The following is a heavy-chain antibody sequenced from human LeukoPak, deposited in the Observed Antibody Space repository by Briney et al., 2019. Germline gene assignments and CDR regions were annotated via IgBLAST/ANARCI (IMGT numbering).Heavy chain of an antibody. J-gene: IGHJ5*02. V-gene: IGHV4-39*01. CDR1: GGSISSSSYY. CDR3: ARSPYYYDSSGYYYVLYWFDP. CDR2: IYYSGST. Sequence: SETLSLTCTVSGGSISSSSYYWGWIRQPSGKGLEWIGSIYYSGSTYYNPSLKSRVTISVDTSKNQFSLKLSSVTAADTAVYYCARSPYYYDSSGYYYVLYWFDPWGQGTLVTVSS. D-gene: IGHD3-22*01.